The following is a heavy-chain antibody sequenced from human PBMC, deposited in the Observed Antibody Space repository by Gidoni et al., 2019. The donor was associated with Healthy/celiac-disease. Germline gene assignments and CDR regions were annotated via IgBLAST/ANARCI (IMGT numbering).Heavy chain of an antibody. CDR1: GFTFSSYA. J-gene: IGHJ6*02. CDR2: ISGSGGST. D-gene: IGHD2-21*02. V-gene: IGHV3-23*01. Sequence: EVQLLESGGGLVQPGGSLRLSCAASGFTFSSYAMSWVRQAPGKGLEWVSAISGSGGSTYYADSVKGRFTISRDNSKNTLYLQMNSLRAEDTAVYYCAKRGDLGYCGGDCYPRWGYYYYGMDVWGQGTTVTVSS. CDR3: AKRGDLGYCGGDCYPRWGYYYYGMDV.